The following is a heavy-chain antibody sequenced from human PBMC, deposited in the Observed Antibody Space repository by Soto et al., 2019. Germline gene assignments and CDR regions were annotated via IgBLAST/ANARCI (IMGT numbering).Heavy chain of an antibody. CDR3: ARDSGCSGGSCSTDY. V-gene: IGHV4-61*01. CDR2: ISNSGIS. Sequence: PSETLSLTCAVSGDSVTSVNYFWTWIRQPPGGGLEWIGYISNSGISKYNPSLKSRVAISQDTSKNQFSLKLSSVTAADTAVYYCARDSGCSGGSCSTDYWGQGTLVTVSS. J-gene: IGHJ4*02. D-gene: IGHD2-15*01. CDR1: GDSVTSVNYF.